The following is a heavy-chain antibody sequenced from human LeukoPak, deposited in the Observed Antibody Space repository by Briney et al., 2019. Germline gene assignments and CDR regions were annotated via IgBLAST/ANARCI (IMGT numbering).Heavy chain of an antibody. D-gene: IGHD1-14*01. V-gene: IGHV3-66*01. CDR3: ARDYWNRNDAFDI. CDR2: IYCGGST. J-gene: IGHJ3*02. Sequence: PGGSLRLSCAASGFTVSSNYMSWVRQAPGKGLEWVSVIYCGGSTYYADSVKGRFTISRDNSKNTLYLQMNSLRAEDTAVYYCARDYWNRNDAFDIWGQGTMVTVSS. CDR1: GFTVSSNY.